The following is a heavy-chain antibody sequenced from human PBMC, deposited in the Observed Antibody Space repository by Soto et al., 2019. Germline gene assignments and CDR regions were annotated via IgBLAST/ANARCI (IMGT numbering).Heavy chain of an antibody. CDR2: IIPIFGTA. V-gene: IGHV1-69*13. Sequence: SVKVSCKASGGTFSSYAISWVRQAPGQGLEWMGGIIPIFGTANCAQKFQGRVTITADESTSTAYMELSSLRSEDTAVYYCARGYTAMVTNWFDPWGQGTLVTVSS. J-gene: IGHJ5*02. CDR1: GGTFSSYA. D-gene: IGHD5-18*01. CDR3: ARGYTAMVTNWFDP.